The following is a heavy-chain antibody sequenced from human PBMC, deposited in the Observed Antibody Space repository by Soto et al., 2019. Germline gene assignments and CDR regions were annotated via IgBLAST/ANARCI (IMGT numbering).Heavy chain of an antibody. D-gene: IGHD3-16*01. Sequence: QVQLVQSGAAVKEPGASVKVSCKASGYTFQNYHMHWVRQAPGQGLEWMGIIHPSGDTKTYAQRFKGRLAMTRDASTSTAYMELSSLTSEDTAVYFCARDLWGSWTVDYWGQGTLVTVSS. CDR1: GYTFQNYH. J-gene: IGHJ4*02. CDR2: IHPSGDTK. V-gene: IGHV1-46*02. CDR3: ARDLWGSWTVDY.